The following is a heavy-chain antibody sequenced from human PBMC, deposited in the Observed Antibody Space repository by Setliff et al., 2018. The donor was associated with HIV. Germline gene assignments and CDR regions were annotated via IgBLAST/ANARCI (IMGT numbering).Heavy chain of an antibody. V-gene: IGHV1-69*05. CDR2: IIPIFGTA. Sequence: ASVKVSCKASGYTFTSYGISWVRQAPGQGLEWMGGIIPIFGTANYAQKFQGRVTITTDESTSTAYMELSSLRSEDTAVYYCARDRRKYYYDSWGQGTLVTVSS. CDR1: GYTFTSYG. J-gene: IGHJ4*02. CDR3: ARDRRKYYYDS. D-gene: IGHD3-22*01.